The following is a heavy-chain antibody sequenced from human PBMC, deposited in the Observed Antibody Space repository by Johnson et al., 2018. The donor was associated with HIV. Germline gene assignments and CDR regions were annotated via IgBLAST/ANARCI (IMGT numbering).Heavy chain of an antibody. CDR2: ISYDGSNK. CDR1: GFTFSSYA. V-gene: IGHV3-30-3*02. Sequence: VQLVESGGGVVQPGRSLRLSCAASGFTFSSYAMHWVRQAPGKGLEWVAVISYDGSNKYYADSVKGRFTLSRDNPKNTLYLQMNSLRAEDTAVYYCAKSIVVVIAGNNDDAFDIWGQGTMVTVSS. CDR3: AKSIVVVIAGNNDDAFDI. J-gene: IGHJ3*02. D-gene: IGHD2-21*01.